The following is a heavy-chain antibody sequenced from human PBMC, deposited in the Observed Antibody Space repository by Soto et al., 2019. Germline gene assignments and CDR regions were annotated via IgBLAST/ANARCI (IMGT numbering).Heavy chain of an antibody. J-gene: IGHJ5*02. CDR2: INHSGST. CDR3: ARAYIQGIAAAGTRFGGLWFDP. Sequence: SETLSLTCAVYGGSFSGYYWSWIRQPPGKGLEWIGEINHSGSTNYNPSLKSRVTISVDTSKNQFSLKLSSVTAADTAVYYCARAYIQGIAAAGTRFGGLWFDPWGQGTLVTVSS. CDR1: GGSFSGYY. D-gene: IGHD6-13*01. V-gene: IGHV4-34*01.